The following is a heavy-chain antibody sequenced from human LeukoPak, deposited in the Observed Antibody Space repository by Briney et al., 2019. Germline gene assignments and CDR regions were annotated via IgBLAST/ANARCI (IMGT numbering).Heavy chain of an antibody. CDR1: GGSISSGGYY. CDR2: IYYSGST. Sequence: SETLSLTCTVSGGSISSGGYYWSWIRQHPGKGLEWIEYIYYSGSTYYNPSLKSRVTISVDTSKNQFSLKLSSVTAADTAVYYCAKDYNYGDEYDYWGQGTLVTVSS. D-gene: IGHD4-17*01. J-gene: IGHJ4*02. CDR3: AKDYNYGDEYDY. V-gene: IGHV4-31*03.